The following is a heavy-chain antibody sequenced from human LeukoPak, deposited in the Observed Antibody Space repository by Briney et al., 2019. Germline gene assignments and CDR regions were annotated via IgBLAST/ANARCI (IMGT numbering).Heavy chain of an antibody. CDR3: AKGVAMGYYGSGSPVDY. V-gene: IGHV3-23*01. Sequence: PGGSLRLSCAASGIAFSSSTMRWVRQAPGKGLEWVSGITGSGGSTYYADSVKGRLTISRDNSKNTLYLQMNSLRADDTAVYYCAKGVAMGYYGSGSPVDYWGQGTLVTVSS. CDR1: GIAFSSST. CDR2: ITGSGGST. J-gene: IGHJ4*02. D-gene: IGHD3-10*01.